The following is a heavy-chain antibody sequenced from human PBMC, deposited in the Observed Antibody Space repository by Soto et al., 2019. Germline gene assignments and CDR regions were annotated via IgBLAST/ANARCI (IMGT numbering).Heavy chain of an antibody. CDR2: IFDSGNA. CDR1: GGSINSYC. CDR3: ARHRRTTVAKFYFDN. V-gene: IGHV4-59*08. D-gene: IGHD4-4*01. J-gene: IGHJ4*02. Sequence: QVQLQESGPGLVKPSETLSLTCTVSGGSINSYCWSWIRQPPGKGLEWIAYIFDSGNANYNPSLKSRVTISLDTSKYQFSLKLTSVTAADTAAYYCARHRRTTVAKFYFDNWGQGALVTVSS.